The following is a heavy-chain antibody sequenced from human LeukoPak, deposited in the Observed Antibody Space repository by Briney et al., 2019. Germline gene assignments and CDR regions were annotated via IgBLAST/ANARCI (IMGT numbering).Heavy chain of an antibody. J-gene: IGHJ4*02. Sequence: SETLSLTCAVSGYSISSGYYWGWIRQPPGKGLEWIGSIYHSGSTYYNPSLKSRVTISVDTSKNQFSLKLSSVTAADTAVYYCARHYYDSSGYRSDYWGQGTLVTVSS. CDR1: GYSISSGYY. V-gene: IGHV4-38-2*01. CDR2: IYHSGST. CDR3: ARHYYDSSGYRSDY. D-gene: IGHD3-22*01.